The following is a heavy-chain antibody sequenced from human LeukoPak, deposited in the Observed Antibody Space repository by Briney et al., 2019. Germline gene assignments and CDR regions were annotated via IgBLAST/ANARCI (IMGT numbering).Heavy chain of an antibody. Sequence: GGSLRLSCAASGFTFSNYNMNWVRQAPGKAMEWVSSITSSGTYIFYADSVKGRFTISRDNAKNSLYLQMDSLGPEDTAVYYCAKDGGGYYPSYYYYMDVWGKGTTVTISS. D-gene: IGHD3-22*01. CDR2: ITSSGTYI. CDR3: AKDGGGYYPSYYYYMDV. CDR1: GFTFSNYN. V-gene: IGHV3-21*01. J-gene: IGHJ6*03.